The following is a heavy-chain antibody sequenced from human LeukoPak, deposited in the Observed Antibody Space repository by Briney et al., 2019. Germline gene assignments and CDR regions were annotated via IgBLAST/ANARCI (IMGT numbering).Heavy chain of an antibody. CDR3: ARDKTLTIFGVVISGAFDI. CDR1: GYTFTSYY. Sequence: ASVKVSCKASGYTFTSYYIHWVRQAPGQGLEWMGIINPSGGSTSYAQKFQGRVTMTRDTSTSTVYMELSSLRSEDTAVYYCARDKTLTIFGVVISGAFDIWGQGTMVTVSS. V-gene: IGHV1-46*01. CDR2: INPSGGST. D-gene: IGHD3-3*01. J-gene: IGHJ3*02.